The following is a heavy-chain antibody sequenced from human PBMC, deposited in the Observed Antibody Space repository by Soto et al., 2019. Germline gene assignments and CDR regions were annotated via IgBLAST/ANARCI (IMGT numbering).Heavy chain of an antibody. CDR3: ARAYSTYYYYYYGMDV. V-gene: IGHV4-39*07. Sequence: PSETLSLTCTVSGASINSIGNYWGWIRQPPGKGLEWIGTIFYSGTTYYNPSLKSRVTMSVDTSKNQFSLKLSSVTAADTAVYYCARAYSTYYYYYYGMDVWGQGTTVTVSS. CDR1: GASINSIGNY. CDR2: IFYSGTT. D-gene: IGHD4-4*01. J-gene: IGHJ6*02.